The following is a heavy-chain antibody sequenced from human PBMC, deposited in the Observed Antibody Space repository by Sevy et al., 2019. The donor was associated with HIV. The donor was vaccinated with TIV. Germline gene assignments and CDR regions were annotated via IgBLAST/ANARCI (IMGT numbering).Heavy chain of an antibody. J-gene: IGHJ4*02. D-gene: IGHD4-17*01. Sequence: GGSLRLSCAASGFTPSTYAIHWVRQVPGKGLEWVAVIYYDGTNKNYADSVKGRFTISRDSSRNTVFLQMDSLRAEDTGVYYCARDPRLYGDYLLAYFDYWGQGTLVTVSS. CDR1: GFTPSTYA. CDR3: ARDPRLYGDYLLAYFDY. CDR2: IYYDGTNK. V-gene: IGHV3-33*01.